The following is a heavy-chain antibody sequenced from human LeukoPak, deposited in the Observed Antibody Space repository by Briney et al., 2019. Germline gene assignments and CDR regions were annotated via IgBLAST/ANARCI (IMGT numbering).Heavy chain of an antibody. CDR1: GYPINNAYY. CDR3: ARRAVADVDY. Sequence: PSETLSLTCGVSGYPINNAYYWVWIRQPPGKGLEWIGSIYHSGSTYYNPSLKSRVTISVDTSKNQFSLKLSSVTAADTAVYYCARRAVADVDYWGQGTLVTVSS. J-gene: IGHJ4*02. D-gene: IGHD6-19*01. V-gene: IGHV4-38-2*01. CDR2: IYHSGST.